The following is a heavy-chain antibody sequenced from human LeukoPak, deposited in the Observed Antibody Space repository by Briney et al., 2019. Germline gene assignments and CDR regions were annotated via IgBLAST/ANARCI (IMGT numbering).Heavy chain of an antibody. CDR3: ARAVAGYNWFDP. D-gene: IGHD6-19*01. Sequence: SETLSLTCTVSGGSISSGSYYWSWIRQPAGKGLEWIGRIYTSGSTDYNPSLKSRVTISVDTSKNQFSLKLSSVTAADTAVYYCARAVAGYNWFDPWGQGTLATVSS. CDR1: GGSISSGSYY. V-gene: IGHV4-61*02. CDR2: IYTSGST. J-gene: IGHJ5*02.